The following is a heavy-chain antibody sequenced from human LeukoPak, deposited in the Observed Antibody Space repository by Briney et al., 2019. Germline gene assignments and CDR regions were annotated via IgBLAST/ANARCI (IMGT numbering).Heavy chain of an antibody. CDR2: IYYSGST. J-gene: IGHJ4*02. D-gene: IGHD3-9*01. Sequence: SETLSLTCTVSGASISGYYWSWIRQPPGKGLEWIGYIYYSGSTNYNPSLKSRVTTSVDTSKKQFSLRLSSVTAADTAVYYCASSYDILTGSDYWGQGTLVTVSS. CDR1: GASISGYY. V-gene: IGHV4-59*01. CDR3: ASSYDILTGSDY.